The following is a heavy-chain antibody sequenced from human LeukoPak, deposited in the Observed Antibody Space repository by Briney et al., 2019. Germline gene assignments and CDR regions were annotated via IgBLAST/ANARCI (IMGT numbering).Heavy chain of an antibody. V-gene: IGHV3-7*05. CDR2: IKEDGSKE. J-gene: IGHJ2*01. Sequence: PGGSLRLSCAASGFTFSSYWMSWVRQAPGKGLEWVANIKEDGSKENYVDSVKGRFTISRDNAKNSLHLQVNSLRAEDTAVYYCARRYFDLWGRGTLVTVSS. CDR1: GFTFSSYW. CDR3: ARRYFDL.